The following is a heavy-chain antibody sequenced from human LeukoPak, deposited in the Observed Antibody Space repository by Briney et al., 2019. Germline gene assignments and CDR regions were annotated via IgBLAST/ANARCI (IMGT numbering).Heavy chain of an antibody. Sequence: PGGSLRLSCAASGFTFNTYWMSWVRQAPGKGLEWVANIKQDGSEKYYVDSVKGRFTISRDNTKNSLYPQMNSLRADDTAVYHCMMSLTAHYYYGMDVWGQGTTVTVSS. CDR3: MMSLTAHYYYGMDV. D-gene: IGHD2-21*02. V-gene: IGHV3-7*02. J-gene: IGHJ6*02. CDR1: GFTFNTYW. CDR2: IKQDGSEK.